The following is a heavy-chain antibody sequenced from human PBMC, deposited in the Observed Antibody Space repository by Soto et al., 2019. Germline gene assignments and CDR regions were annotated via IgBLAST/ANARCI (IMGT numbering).Heavy chain of an antibody. CDR2: TYFRSKWYN. CDR3: AKGDNLGPKTGYAFDP. D-gene: IGHD5-12*01. V-gene: IGHV6-1*01. CDR1: GDSVSSNTAS. J-gene: IGHJ5*02. Sequence: SQTLSLTCAISGDSVSSNTASWNLIRQSPSRGLEWLGRTYFRSKWYNDYAVSVKSRIIINPDTSNNQFSLQLNSVTPEDTAVYFCAKGDNLGPKTGYAFDPWGQGTLVTVSS.